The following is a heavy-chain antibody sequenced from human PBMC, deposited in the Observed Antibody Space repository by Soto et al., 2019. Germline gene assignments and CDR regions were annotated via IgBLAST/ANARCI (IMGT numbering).Heavy chain of an antibody. CDR3: ARGPSSNWYGEFDY. Sequence: EVQLVESGGDLVQPGRSLRLSCAASRFTFSSFWMNWVRQAPGKGLEWVATIKQDESEKYYVDSVKGRFTISRDNAKNSLYLQMNSRRPEDTAVYYCARGPSSNWYGEFDYWGQGTLVTVSS. V-gene: IGHV3-7*01. CDR2: IKQDESEK. D-gene: IGHD6-13*01. J-gene: IGHJ4*02. CDR1: RFTFSSFW.